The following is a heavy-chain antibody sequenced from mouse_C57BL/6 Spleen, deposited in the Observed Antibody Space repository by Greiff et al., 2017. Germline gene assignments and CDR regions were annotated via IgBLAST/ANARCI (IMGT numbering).Heavy chain of an antibody. J-gene: IGHJ1*03. Sequence: EVHLVESGEGLVKPGGSLKLSCAASGFTFSSYAMSWVRQTPEKRLEWVAYISSVGDYIYYADTVKGRFTISRDNARNTLYLQMSSLKSEDTAMYYCTRDPITTVVAKVYFDVWGTGTTVTVSS. CDR2: ISSVGDYI. CDR3: TRDPITTVVAKVYFDV. CDR1: GFTFSSYA. V-gene: IGHV5-9-1*02. D-gene: IGHD1-1*01.